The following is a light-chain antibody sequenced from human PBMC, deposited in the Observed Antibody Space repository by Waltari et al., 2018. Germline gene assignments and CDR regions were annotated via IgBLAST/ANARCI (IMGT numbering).Light chain of an antibody. J-gene: IGKJ4*01. V-gene: IGKV3-11*01. CDR1: QNINIH. CDR2: DAS. CDR3: QQRTKWVT. Sequence: DIVLTQSPATLSLSPGERATLSCRASQNINIHLAWYQQKPGQAPRLLIYDASNRATGVPARFSGSGSGTDFTLTISSLEPEDFAVYYCQQRTKWVTFGGGTTLDIK.